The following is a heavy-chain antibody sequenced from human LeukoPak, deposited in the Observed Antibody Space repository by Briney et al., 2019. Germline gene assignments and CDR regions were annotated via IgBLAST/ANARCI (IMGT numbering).Heavy chain of an antibody. CDR3: ARASSGLWFGGNYMDV. CDR2: VNQRGRTT. J-gene: IGHJ6*03. D-gene: IGHD3-10*01. V-gene: IGHV3-48*03. Sequence: PGGSLRLSCAASGFSFRDYELTWVRQVPGKGLEWISYVNQRGRTTSYADSVKGRFTISRDNAKNSLYLQMNSLRAEDTAVYYCARASSGLWFGGNYMDVWGKGTTVTISS. CDR1: GFSFRDYE.